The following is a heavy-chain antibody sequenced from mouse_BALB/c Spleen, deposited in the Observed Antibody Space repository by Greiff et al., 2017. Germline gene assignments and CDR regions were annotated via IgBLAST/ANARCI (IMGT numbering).Heavy chain of an antibody. CDR3: ARKRVYGYYFDY. D-gene: IGHD1-1*01. CDR2: ILPGSGST. J-gene: IGHJ2*01. V-gene: IGHV1-9*01. CDR1: GYTFSSYW. Sequence: VQLQQSGAELMKPGASVKISCKATGYTFSSYWIEWVKQRPGHGLEWIGEILPGSGSTNYNEKFKGKATFTADTSSNTAYMQLSSLTSEDSAVYYCARKRVYGYYFDYWGQGTTLTVSS.